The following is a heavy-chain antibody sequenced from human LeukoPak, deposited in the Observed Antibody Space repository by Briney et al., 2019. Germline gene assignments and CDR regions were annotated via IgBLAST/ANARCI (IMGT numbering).Heavy chain of an antibody. Sequence: EESLKISCKGSGYSFTSYWIGWVRQMPGKGLEWMGIIYPGDSDTRYSPSFQGQVTISADKSISTAYLQWSSLKASDTAMYYCARSYDSSGYYYYGMDVWGQGTTVTVSS. CDR1: GYSFTSYW. D-gene: IGHD3-22*01. V-gene: IGHV5-51*01. J-gene: IGHJ6*02. CDR3: ARSYDSSGYYYYGMDV. CDR2: IYPGDSDT.